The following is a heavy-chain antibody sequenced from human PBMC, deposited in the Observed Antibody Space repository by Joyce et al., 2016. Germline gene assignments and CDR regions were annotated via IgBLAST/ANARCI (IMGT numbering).Heavy chain of an antibody. CDR3: ASVGYNSGWYYFDF. V-gene: IGHV4-34*01. CDR1: GGSFSGYY. CDR2: INHTGST. J-gene: IGHJ4*02. D-gene: IGHD6-19*01. Sequence: QVQLQQWGAGLLKPSETLSLTCAIYGGSFSGYYWSWIRQPPGKGLEWIGEINHTGSTHYNPSLKTRVTISIDTSKNQFSLKLSSVTAADTAVYYCASVGYNSGWYYFDFWGQGTLVTVSS.